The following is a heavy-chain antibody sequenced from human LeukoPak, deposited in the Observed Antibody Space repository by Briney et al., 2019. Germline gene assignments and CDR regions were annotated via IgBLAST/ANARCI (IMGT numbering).Heavy chain of an antibody. D-gene: IGHD3-10*01. CDR1: GGSISEYY. CDR2: IYESGGT. CDR3: ARDRAAFYYASGLAY. Sequence: SETLSLTCTVSGGSISEYYWSWIRQSPGKGVEWIGYIYESGGTNYNPSLRSRVTISLDTSKTQVSLKVTSLTAADTAVYYCARDRAAFYYASGLAYWGQGIPVTVSS. J-gene: IGHJ4*02. V-gene: IGHV4-59*01.